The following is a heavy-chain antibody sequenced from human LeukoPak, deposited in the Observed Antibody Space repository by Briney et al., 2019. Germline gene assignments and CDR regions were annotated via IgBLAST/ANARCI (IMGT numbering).Heavy chain of an antibody. V-gene: IGHV3-48*03. D-gene: IGHD6-19*01. CDR2: ITSSGTTI. J-gene: IGHJ4*02. CDR3: ARAYSSVASCDY. Sequence: QPGGSLRLSCAASGLRFSSFEMNWVGQAPGKGLDWVSYITSSGTTIHYADSVKGRFTISRDNAKNSLYLQMNSLRAEDTAVYYCARAYSSVASCDYWGQGTLVTVSS. CDR1: GLRFSSFE.